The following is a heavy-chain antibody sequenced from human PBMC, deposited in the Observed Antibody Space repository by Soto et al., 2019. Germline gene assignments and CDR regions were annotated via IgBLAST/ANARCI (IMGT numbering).Heavy chain of an antibody. CDR1: GNTVPNYA. D-gene: IGHD2-21*02. V-gene: IGHV1-3*01. CDR3: ARSIVVVTALDY. CDR2: INAGNGNT. Sequence: ASVKVSCKASGNTVPNYAIHWVRQAPGQRLEWMGWINAGNGNTKYSQKFQGRVTITRDTSASTAYMELSSLRSEDTAVYYCARSIVVVTALDYWGQGTQVTVSS. J-gene: IGHJ4*02.